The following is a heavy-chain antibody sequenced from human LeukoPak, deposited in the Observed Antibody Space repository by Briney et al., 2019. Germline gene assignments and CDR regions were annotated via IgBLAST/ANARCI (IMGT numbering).Heavy chain of an antibody. J-gene: IGHJ3*02. Sequence: GGSLRLPCAASGFSFSKYWMHWVRQAPGKGLVWVSRINIDGSNRDYAESVRGRFTISRDNAKNTLYLQMNSLRVEDTAVYYCARLWVETVRQAFDIWGQGTMVTVSS. CDR1: GFSFSKYW. CDR3: ARLWVETVRQAFDI. CDR2: INIDGSNR. D-gene: IGHD2-21*02. V-gene: IGHV3-74*01.